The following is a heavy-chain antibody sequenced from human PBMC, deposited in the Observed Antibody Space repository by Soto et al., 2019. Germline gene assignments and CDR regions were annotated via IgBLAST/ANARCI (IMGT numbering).Heavy chain of an antibody. D-gene: IGHD3-22*01. CDR1: GGSISSSSYY. CDR3: ARIPTMIERRRGYYYYGMDV. Sequence: SETLSLTCTVSGGSISSSSYYWGWIRQPPGKGLEWIGSIYYSGSTYYNPSLKSRVTISVDTSKNQFSLELSSVTAADTAVYYCARIPTMIERRRGYYYYGMDVWGQGTTVTVSS. J-gene: IGHJ6*02. V-gene: IGHV4-39*01. CDR2: IYYSGST.